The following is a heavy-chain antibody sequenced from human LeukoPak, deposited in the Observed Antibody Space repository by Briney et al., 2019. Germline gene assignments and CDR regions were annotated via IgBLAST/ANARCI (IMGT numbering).Heavy chain of an antibody. CDR1: GGSISSYY. J-gene: IGHJ4*02. CDR3: ARGQWELLQPCDY. Sequence: SETLSLTCIVSGGSISSYYWSWIRQPPGKGLEWIGYIYYSGSTNYNPSLKSRVTISVDTSKNQFSLKLSSVTAADTAVYYCARGQWELLQPCDYWGQGTLVTASS. D-gene: IGHD1-26*01. V-gene: IGHV4-59*01. CDR2: IYYSGST.